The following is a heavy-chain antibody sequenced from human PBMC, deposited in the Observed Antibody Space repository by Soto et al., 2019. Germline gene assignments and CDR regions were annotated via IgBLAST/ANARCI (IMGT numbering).Heavy chain of an antibody. Sequence: QAQLVESGGGVVQPGRSLRLSCAASGFTFSSYGMHWVRQAPGKGLEWVAVIWYDGSNKYYADSVKGRFTISRDNSKNTLYLQMNSLRAEETAVYYCARDKGSGQYYYYYYGMDVWGQGTTVTVSS. D-gene: IGHD6-19*01. CDR2: IWYDGSNK. CDR3: ARDKGSGQYYYYYYGMDV. J-gene: IGHJ6*02. V-gene: IGHV3-33*01. CDR1: GFTFSSYG.